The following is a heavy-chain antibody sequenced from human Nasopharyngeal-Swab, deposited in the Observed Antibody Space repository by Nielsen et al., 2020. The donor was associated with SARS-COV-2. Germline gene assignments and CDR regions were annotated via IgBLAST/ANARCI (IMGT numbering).Heavy chain of an antibody. Sequence: GGSLRLSCAASGFTFSDYYMSGIRQAPGKGLEWVSYISSSGSTIYYADSVKGRFNISRDNAKNSLYLQMNSLRAEDAAVYYCARDGKVGSSYDHWGQGTLVTVS. J-gene: IGHJ5*02. CDR1: GFTFSDYY. CDR2: ISSSGSTI. CDR3: ARDGKVGSSYDH. V-gene: IGHV3-11*01. D-gene: IGHD6-13*01.